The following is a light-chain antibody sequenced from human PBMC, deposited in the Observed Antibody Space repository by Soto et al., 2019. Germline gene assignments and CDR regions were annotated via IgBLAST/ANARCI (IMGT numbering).Light chain of an antibody. J-gene: IGKJ1*01. CDR3: QQYYSFPRT. Sequence: VIWVTQSPSLLSASTGDRVTISCRLSQDISYYLAWYQQKPGKAPELLIYGASTLQSGVPSRFSGSGSGTEFTLTISRLQSEDFATYYCQQYYSFPRTFGQETKVDIK. CDR2: GAS. V-gene: IGKV1D-8*01. CDR1: QDISYY.